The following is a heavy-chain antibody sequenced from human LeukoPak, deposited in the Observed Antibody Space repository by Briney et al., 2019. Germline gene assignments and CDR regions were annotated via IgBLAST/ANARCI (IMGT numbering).Heavy chain of an antibody. V-gene: IGHV4-30-2*01. Sequence: PSETLSLTCTVSGGSISSGGYYWSWIRQPPGKGLEWIGYIYHSGSTYYNPSLKSRVTISVDRSKNQFSLKLSSVTAADTAVYYCARVLFLEWFVARGAIAPLGYFDYWGQGTLVTVSS. CDR1: GGSISSGGYY. J-gene: IGHJ4*02. CDR2: IYHSGST. D-gene: IGHD3-3*01. CDR3: ARVLFLEWFVARGAIAPLGYFDY.